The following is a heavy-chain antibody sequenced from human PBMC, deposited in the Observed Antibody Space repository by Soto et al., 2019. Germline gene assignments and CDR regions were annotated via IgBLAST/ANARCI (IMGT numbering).Heavy chain of an antibody. CDR3: ASSMLRVVTAISVFDM. CDR1: GFTFSNYD. Sequence: EVQLVESGGGLVKPGGSLRLSCEASGFTFSNYDVNWVRQAPGKGLEWVSSISRTGDFIHYAYSVKGRFTISRDNAKKSLYLHMNGLRVEDTSVYYCASSMLRVVTAISVFDMWGQGTMVTVSS. J-gene: IGHJ3*02. D-gene: IGHD2-21*02. CDR2: ISRTGDFI. V-gene: IGHV3-21*01.